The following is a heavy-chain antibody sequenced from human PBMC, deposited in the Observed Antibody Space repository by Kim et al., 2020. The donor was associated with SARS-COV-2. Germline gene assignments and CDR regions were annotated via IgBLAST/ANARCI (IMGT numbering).Heavy chain of an antibody. J-gene: IGHJ6*01. CDR2: IYPGDSDT. CDR3: ARHHSVYYDILTGSPYGM. CDR1: GYSFTSYW. Sequence: GESLKISCKGSGYSFTSYWIGWVRQMPGKGPEWMGIIYPGDSDTRYSPSFQGQVTISADKPISTAYLQRSSQKASDTAMFFCARHHSVYYDILTGSPYGM. D-gene: IGHD3-9*01. V-gene: IGHV5-51*01.